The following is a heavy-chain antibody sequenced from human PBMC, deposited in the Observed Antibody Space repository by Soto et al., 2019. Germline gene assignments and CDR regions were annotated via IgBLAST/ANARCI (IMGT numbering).Heavy chain of an antibody. D-gene: IGHD1-26*01. CDR3: AREGGIVGATAADY. Sequence: QVQLQESGPGLVKPSQTLSLTCTVSGGSISSGAHYWSWIRQHPGKGLEWIGYIYYSGSTYYNPSLKSRVTISVDTSKNQFSLKLSSVTAADTAVYYCAREGGIVGATAADYWGQGTLVTVSS. CDR2: IYYSGST. J-gene: IGHJ4*02. CDR1: GGSISSGAHY. V-gene: IGHV4-31*03.